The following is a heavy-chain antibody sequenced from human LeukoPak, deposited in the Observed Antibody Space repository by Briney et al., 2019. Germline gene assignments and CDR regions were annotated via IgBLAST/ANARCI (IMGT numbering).Heavy chain of an antibody. CDR2: ISYDGSNK. Sequence: PGGSLRLSCAASGFTFSSYAIHWARQAPGKGLEWVTVISYDGSNKYYADSVKGRFTISRDNSKNTLYLQMNSLRAEDTAVYYCARDRFWSVVPAAIPYYFDYWGQGTLVTVSS. CDR3: ARDRFWSVVPAAIPYYFDY. CDR1: GFTFSSYA. D-gene: IGHD2-2*01. J-gene: IGHJ4*02. V-gene: IGHV3-30*04.